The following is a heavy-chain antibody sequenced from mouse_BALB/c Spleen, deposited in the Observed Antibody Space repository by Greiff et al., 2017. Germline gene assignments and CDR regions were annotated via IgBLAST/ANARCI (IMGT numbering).Heavy chain of an antibody. V-gene: IGHV5-17*02. CDR2: ISSGSSTI. CDR3: ALTGTSAMDY. CDR1: GFTFSSFG. D-gene: IGHD4-1*01. Sequence: EVQRVESGGGLVQPGGSRKLSCAASGFTFSSFGMHWVRQAPEKGLEWVAYISSGSSTIYYADTVKGRFTISRDNPKNTLFLQMTSLRSEDTAMYYCALTGTSAMDYWGQGTSVTVSS. J-gene: IGHJ4*01.